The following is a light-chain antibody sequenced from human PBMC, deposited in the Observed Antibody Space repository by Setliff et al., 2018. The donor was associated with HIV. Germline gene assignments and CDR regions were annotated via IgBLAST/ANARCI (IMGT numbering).Light chain of an antibody. CDR3: CSYAGSSTYV. CDR1: SSDVGSYNL. V-gene: IGLV2-23*02. Sequence: QSALTQPASVSGSPGQSITISCTGTSSDVGSYNLVSWYQQHPGKAPKLMIYEVSKRPSGVSNRFSGSKSGNTASLTISGLQAEDEADYYCCSYAGSSTYVLGTGTKVTV. J-gene: IGLJ1*01. CDR2: EVS.